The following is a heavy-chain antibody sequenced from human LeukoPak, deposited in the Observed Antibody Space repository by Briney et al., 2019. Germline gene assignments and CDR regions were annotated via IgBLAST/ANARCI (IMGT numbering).Heavy chain of an antibody. CDR3: ARDHLSRFDY. J-gene: IGHJ4*02. D-gene: IGHD3-3*02. CDR1: GFTFSGYW. V-gene: IGHV3-7*01. CDR2: IKQDGSEK. Sequence: PGRSLRLSCAASGFTFSGYWMTWVRRAPGKGLEWVANIKQDGSEKYYVDSVKGRFTISRDNAKNSLYLQMNSLRAEDTAVYYCARDHLSRFDYWGQGTLVTVSS.